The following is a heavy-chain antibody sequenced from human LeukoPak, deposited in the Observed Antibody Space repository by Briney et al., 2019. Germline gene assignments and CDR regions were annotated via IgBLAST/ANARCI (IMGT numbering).Heavy chain of an antibody. CDR3: ARDSRDGYNLDY. Sequence: PGRSLRLSCAASGFTFSSYGMHWVRQAPGKGLEWVSSISSSSSYIYYADSVKGRFTISRDNAKNSLYLQMNSLRAEDTAVYYCARDSRDGYNLDYWGQGTLVTVSS. J-gene: IGHJ4*02. CDR2: ISSSSSYI. CDR1: GFTFSSYG. D-gene: IGHD5-24*01. V-gene: IGHV3-21*01.